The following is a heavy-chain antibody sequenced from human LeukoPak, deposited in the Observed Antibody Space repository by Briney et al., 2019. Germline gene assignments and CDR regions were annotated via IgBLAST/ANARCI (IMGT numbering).Heavy chain of an antibody. CDR3: ASLYYYASGMRFDP. CDR1: GFTFSSYI. J-gene: IGHJ5*02. CDR2: ISGSSNYI. Sequence: GGSLRLSCAASGFTFSSYILSWVRQAPGKGLEWVSSISGSSNYIYYADSVKGRFTISRDNAKNSLFLQMNSLRAEDTAVYYCASLYYYASGMRFDPWGQGTLVTVSS. D-gene: IGHD3-10*01. V-gene: IGHV3-21*04.